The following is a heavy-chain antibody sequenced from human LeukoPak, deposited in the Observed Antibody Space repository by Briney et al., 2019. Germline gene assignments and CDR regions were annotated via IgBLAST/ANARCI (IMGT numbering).Heavy chain of an antibody. D-gene: IGHD1-26*01. Sequence: GXGLEWVSGISWNSGSIGYADSVKGRFTISRDNAKNSLYLQMNSLRAEDTALYYCAKAELLDAFDIWGQGTMVTVSS. CDR2: ISWNSGSI. V-gene: IGHV3-9*01. CDR3: AKAELLDAFDI. J-gene: IGHJ3*02.